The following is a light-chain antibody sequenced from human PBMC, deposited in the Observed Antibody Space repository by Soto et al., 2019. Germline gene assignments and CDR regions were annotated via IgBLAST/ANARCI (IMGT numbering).Light chain of an antibody. CDR3: QQYNSIMYT. CDR1: QSISNW. Sequence: DIQMTQSPSTLSASVGDRVTITCRASQSISNWLAWYQQKPGEAPKLLIYDASSLESGVPSRFSGSASGTEFTLTISSLQPDDFATYYCQQYNSIMYTFGQGTKLEIK. CDR2: DAS. V-gene: IGKV1-5*01. J-gene: IGKJ2*01.